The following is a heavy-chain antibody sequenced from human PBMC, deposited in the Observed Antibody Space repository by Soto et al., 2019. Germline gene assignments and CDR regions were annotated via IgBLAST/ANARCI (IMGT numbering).Heavy chain of an antibody. D-gene: IGHD6-13*01. Sequence: SLRLSCAASGVTFSSYGMHWVRQAPGKGLEWVAVIWYDGSNKYYADSVKGRFTISRDNSKNTLYLQMNSLRAEDTAVYYCARIFGAAGTNQNWFDPWGQGTLVTVSS. V-gene: IGHV3-33*01. CDR1: GVTFSSYG. J-gene: IGHJ5*02. CDR2: IWYDGSNK. CDR3: ARIFGAAGTNQNWFDP.